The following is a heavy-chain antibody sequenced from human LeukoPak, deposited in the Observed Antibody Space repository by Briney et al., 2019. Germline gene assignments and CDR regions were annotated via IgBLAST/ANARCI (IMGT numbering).Heavy chain of an antibody. Sequence: ASVKVSCKASGYTFTSYYMHWVRQAPGQGLEWMGIINPSGGSTSYAQKFQGRVTMTRDTSTSTVYMELSRLRSDDTAVYYCARAGVDDSSGWYRDEIDYWGQGTLVTVSS. CDR1: GYTFTSYY. V-gene: IGHV1-46*01. D-gene: IGHD6-19*01. CDR2: INPSGGST. CDR3: ARAGVDDSSGWYRDEIDY. J-gene: IGHJ4*02.